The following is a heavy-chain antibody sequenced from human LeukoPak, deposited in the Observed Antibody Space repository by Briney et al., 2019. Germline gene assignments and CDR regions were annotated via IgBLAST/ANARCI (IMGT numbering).Heavy chain of an antibody. J-gene: IGHJ4*02. CDR2: ISSSGSPI. D-gene: IGHD4-23*01. CDR1: GFAFNSYA. CDR3: AREGGGNYDYFDY. Sequence: PGGSLRLSCAASGFAFNSYAMQWVRQAPGKGLEWVSYISSSGSPIYYADSVKGRFTISRDNTKNSLYLQMNSLRAEDTAVYYCAREGGGNYDYFDYWGQGTLVTVSS. V-gene: IGHV3-48*03.